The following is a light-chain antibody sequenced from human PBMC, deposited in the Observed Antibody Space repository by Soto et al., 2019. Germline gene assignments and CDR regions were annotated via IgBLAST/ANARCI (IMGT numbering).Light chain of an antibody. CDR2: DVS. J-gene: IGLJ2*01. Sequence: QSALTQPRSVSGSPGQSVTISCTGTSSDVGGYNYVSWYQQHPGKAPKLMIYDVSKRPSGVPDRFSGSKSGNTASLTISGLQDEDEADYYCCSYAGNYTLVFGGGTKLTVL. CDR3: CSYAGNYTLV. CDR1: SSDVGGYNY. V-gene: IGLV2-11*01.